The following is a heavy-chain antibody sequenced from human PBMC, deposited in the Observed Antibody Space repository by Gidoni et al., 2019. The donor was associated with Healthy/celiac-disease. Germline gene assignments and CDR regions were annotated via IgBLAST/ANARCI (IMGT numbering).Heavy chain of an antibody. CDR2: ISWNSGSI. D-gene: IGHD3-3*01. CDR3: AKEGEYYDFWSGSLDY. J-gene: IGHJ4*02. V-gene: IGHV3-9*01. Sequence: EVQLVESGGGLVQPGRSLRLPCAASGFTFDDYAMHWARQAPGKGLEWVSGISWNSGSIGYADSVKGRFTISRDNAKNSLYLQMNSLRAEDTVLYYCAKEGEYYDFWSGSLDYVGQGTLVTVSS. CDR1: GFTFDDYA.